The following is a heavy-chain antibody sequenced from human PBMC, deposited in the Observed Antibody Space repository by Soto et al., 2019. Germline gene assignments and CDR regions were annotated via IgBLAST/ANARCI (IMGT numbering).Heavy chain of an antibody. Sequence: SETLSLTCTVSGASVGSRSHSWAWFRQPPGKGLEWIGNIDSSEITEFSPSLRSRLSMSVDASANQFSLNLKSVTAQDTAVYFCARVETALARWRSYFEFRGRGVLVTVSS. J-gene: IGHJ4*02. V-gene: IGHV4-39*01. CDR1: GASVGSRSHS. D-gene: IGHD5-18*01. CDR2: IDSSEIT. CDR3: ARVETALARWRSYFEF.